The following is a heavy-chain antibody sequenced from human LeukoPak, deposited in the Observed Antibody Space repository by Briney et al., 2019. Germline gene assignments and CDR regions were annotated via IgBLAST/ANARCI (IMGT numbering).Heavy chain of an antibody. CDR1: RYTFTSYS. Sequence: ASVKDSCKAPRYTFTSYSISSVRHAPEQGLECMGWISAYNGSTNYAQKLQGRVTMSTDNSTSTVYMELRSLRSDDTAVYYCANSKSYYYMDVWGKGTTVTVSS. CDR2: ISAYNGST. J-gene: IGHJ6*03. V-gene: IGHV1-18*01. D-gene: IGHD2/OR15-2a*01. CDR3: ANSKSYYYMDV.